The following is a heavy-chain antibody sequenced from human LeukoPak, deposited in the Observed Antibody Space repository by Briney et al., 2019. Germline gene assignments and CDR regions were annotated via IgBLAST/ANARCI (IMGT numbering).Heavy chain of an antibody. CDR1: GGSFSGYY. CDR3: AREAHIVATVYFDY. J-gene: IGHJ4*02. CDR2: INYSGST. D-gene: IGHD5-12*01. Sequence: SETLSLTCAVYGGSFSGYYWSWIRQPPGRGLEWIGYINYSGSTNYNPSLKSRVTMSVDTSKNQFSLKLSSVTAADTAVYYCAREAHIVATVYFDYWGQGTLVTVSS. V-gene: IGHV4-59*12.